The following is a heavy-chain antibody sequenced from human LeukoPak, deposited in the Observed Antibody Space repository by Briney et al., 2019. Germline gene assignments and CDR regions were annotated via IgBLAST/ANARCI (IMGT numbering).Heavy chain of an antibody. CDR3: ARDPDA. CDR2: MSGRGVST. V-gene: IGHV3-23*01. CDR1: GFTFTNYA. Sequence: GGSLRLSCAASGFTFTNYAMSWVRQAPGKGLEWVSGMSGRGVSTYYADSVKGRFTLSRDNSKNTLYLQMNSLRAEDTAVYYCARDPDAWGQGTLVTVSS. J-gene: IGHJ5*02.